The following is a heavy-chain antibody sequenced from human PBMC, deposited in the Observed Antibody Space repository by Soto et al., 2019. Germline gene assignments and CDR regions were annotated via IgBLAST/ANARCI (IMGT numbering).Heavy chain of an antibody. J-gene: IGHJ4*02. D-gene: IGHD3-16*01. CDR3: AREEGGGPLDY. V-gene: IGHV3-23*01. CDR1: GFLFSGYF. Sequence: LESGGGPVQPGGSLRLSCEASGFLFSGYFMNWVRQAPGKGLGWVAYITGSGAETEDADSVKGRFTIARDNSRNTVYLQMNSLRVEDTAVYYCAREEGGGPLDYWGQGTLVTVSS. CDR2: ITGSGAET.